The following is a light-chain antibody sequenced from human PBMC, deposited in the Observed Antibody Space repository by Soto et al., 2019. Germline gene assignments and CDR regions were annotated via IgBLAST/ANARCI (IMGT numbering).Light chain of an antibody. CDR2: RNN. J-gene: IGLJ2*01. CDR3: AAWDDSLVV. CDR1: ENDIGFANY. V-gene: IGLV1-47*01. Sequence: QSALTQPPSASGSPGQSVTITCSGTENDIGFANYVSWYQHLPGTAPKLLIYRNNQRPSGVPDRFSASKSGTSASLAISGLRSEDDADYYCAAWDDSLVVFGGGTKLTVL.